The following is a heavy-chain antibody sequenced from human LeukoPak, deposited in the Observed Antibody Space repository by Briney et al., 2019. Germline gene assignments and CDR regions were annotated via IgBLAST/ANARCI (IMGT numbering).Heavy chain of an antibody. CDR1: GFTFSSYS. Sequence: GGSLRLSCAASGFTFSSYSMNWVRQAPGKGLEWVSSISSSSSYIYYADSVKGRFTISRDNARNSLYLQMNSLRAEDTAVYYCARDRLKVRGVIGYNWFDPWGQGTLVTVSS. CDR3: ARDRLKVRGVIGYNWFDP. J-gene: IGHJ5*02. D-gene: IGHD3-10*01. V-gene: IGHV3-21*01. CDR2: ISSSSSYI.